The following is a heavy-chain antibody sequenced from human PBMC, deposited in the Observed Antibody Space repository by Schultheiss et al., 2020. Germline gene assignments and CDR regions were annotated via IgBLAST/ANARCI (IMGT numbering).Heavy chain of an antibody. CDR2: IYPGDSDT. V-gene: IGHV5-51*01. J-gene: IGHJ3*02. CDR1: GYSFTSYW. Sequence: KVSCKGSGYSFTSYWIGWVRQMPGKGLEWMGIIYPGDSDTRYSPSFQGQVTISADKSISTAYLQWSSLKASDTAMYYCARRPLQYGSGTQGAFDIWGQGTMVTVSS. CDR3: ARRPLQYGSGTQGAFDI. D-gene: IGHD3-10*01.